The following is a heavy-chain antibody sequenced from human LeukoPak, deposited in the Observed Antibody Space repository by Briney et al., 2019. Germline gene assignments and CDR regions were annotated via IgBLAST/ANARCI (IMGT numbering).Heavy chain of an antibody. Sequence: GGSLRLSCAASGFTFSSYAMHWVRQAPGKGLEWVAIISYDGSDKYYADSVKGRFTISRDNSKNTLYLQMNSLRAEDTAVYYCARDPPTYYYDSSRGDAFDIWGQGTMVTVSS. V-gene: IGHV3-30-3*01. CDR2: ISYDGSDK. J-gene: IGHJ3*02. CDR1: GFTFSSYA. D-gene: IGHD3-22*01. CDR3: ARDPPTYYYDSSRGDAFDI.